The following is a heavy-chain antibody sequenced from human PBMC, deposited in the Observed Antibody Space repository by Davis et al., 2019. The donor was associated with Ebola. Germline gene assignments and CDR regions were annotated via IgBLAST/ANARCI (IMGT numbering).Heavy chain of an antibody. V-gene: IGHV4-34*01. J-gene: IGHJ1*01. CDR2: IYHSGST. CDR3: ARASSRWELPKYFQH. D-gene: IGHD1-26*01. CDR1: GGSFSGYY. Sequence: SETLSLTCAVYGGSFSGYYWSWIRQPPGKGLEWIGEIYHSGSTNYNPSLKSRVTISVDTSKNQFSLKLSSVTAADTAVYYCARASSRWELPKYFQHWGQGTLVTVSS.